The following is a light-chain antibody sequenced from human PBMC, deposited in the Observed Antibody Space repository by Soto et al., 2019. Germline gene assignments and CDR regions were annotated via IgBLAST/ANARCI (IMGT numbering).Light chain of an antibody. CDR2: GAS. V-gene: IGKV3-15*01. CDR3: QQYNKWPLT. J-gene: IGKJ5*01. CDR1: ESVSSN. Sequence: EIVMTQSPATLSVSPGERATLSCRASESVSSNLAWYQQKPGQAPRLLIYGASTSATGIPARFSGSGSGTDFALTISSLQSEDFAVYYCQQYNKWPLTFGQGTRLEMK.